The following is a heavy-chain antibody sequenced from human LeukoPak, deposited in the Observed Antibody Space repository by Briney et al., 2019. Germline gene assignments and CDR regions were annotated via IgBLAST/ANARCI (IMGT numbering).Heavy chain of an antibody. CDR3: AREPYYYDSSGYFRPGGFDY. Sequence: ASVKVSCKASGYTFTGYYMHWVRQAPGQGLEWTGWINPNSGGTNYAQKFQGRVTMTRDTSISTAYMELSRLRSDDTAVYYCAREPYYYDSSGYFRPGGFDYWGQGTLVTVSS. CDR1: GYTFTGYY. V-gene: IGHV1-2*02. CDR2: INPNSGGT. D-gene: IGHD3-22*01. J-gene: IGHJ4*02.